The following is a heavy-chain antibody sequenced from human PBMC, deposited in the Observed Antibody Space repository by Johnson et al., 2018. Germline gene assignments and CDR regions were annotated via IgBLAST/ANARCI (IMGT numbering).Heavy chain of an antibody. V-gene: IGHV3-33*01. D-gene: IGHD4-17*01. Sequence: QVQLGQSGGGVVQPGRSLRLSCAASGFTFSSYGMHWVRQAPGKGLEWVAVIWYDGSNKNYADSVKGRFTISRDNSKNTLYLQMNSLRAEDTAVYYCARATGLYGDLYYYGMDVWGKGTTVTVSS. J-gene: IGHJ6*04. CDR1: GFTFSSYG. CDR2: IWYDGSNK. CDR3: ARATGLYGDLYYYGMDV.